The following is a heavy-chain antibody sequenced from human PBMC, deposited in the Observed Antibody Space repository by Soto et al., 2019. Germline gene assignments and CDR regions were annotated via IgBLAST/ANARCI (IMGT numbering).Heavy chain of an antibody. CDR3: ARGSSSSADFDY. CDR2: IYYSGST. CDR1: GGSISSGGYY. V-gene: IGHV4-31*03. Sequence: SETLSLTCTVSGGSISSGGYYWSWIRQHPGKGLEWIGYIYYSGSTYYNPSLKSRVTISVDTSKNQFSLKLSSVTAADTAVYYCARGSSSSADFDYWGQGTLVTVS. D-gene: IGHD6-6*01. J-gene: IGHJ4*02.